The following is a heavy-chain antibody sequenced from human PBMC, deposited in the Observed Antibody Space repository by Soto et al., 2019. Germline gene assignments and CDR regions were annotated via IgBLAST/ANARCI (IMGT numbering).Heavy chain of an antibody. V-gene: IGHV4-59*01. D-gene: IGHD2-21*02. CDR2: IYYSGST. CDR3: ARVGYCGGDCSFPDY. Sequence: SETLSLTCTVSGGSISSYYWSWIRQPPGKGLEWIGYIYYSGSTNYNPSLKSRVTISVDTSKNQFSLKLSSVTAADTAVYYCARVGYCGGDCSFPDYWGQGTLVTVSS. J-gene: IGHJ4*02. CDR1: GGSISSYY.